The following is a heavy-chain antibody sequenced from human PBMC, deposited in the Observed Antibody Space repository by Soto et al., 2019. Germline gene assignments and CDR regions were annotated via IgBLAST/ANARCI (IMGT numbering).Heavy chain of an antibody. CDR1: GYTFTRYN. CDR3: ARDLPRDLVRGSFDI. J-gene: IGHJ3*02. CDR2: NDTRGGST. Sequence: QAQLVQSGAEVRKPGASANISCKASGYTFTRYNIHWVRQAPGQGLEWMGINDTRGGSTDYTQRFQGRVTMTRDTSTGTVYMELSSLGSEDTAVYYCARDLPRDLVRGSFDIWGQGTMVTVSS. D-gene: IGHD3-10*01. V-gene: IGHV1-46*01.